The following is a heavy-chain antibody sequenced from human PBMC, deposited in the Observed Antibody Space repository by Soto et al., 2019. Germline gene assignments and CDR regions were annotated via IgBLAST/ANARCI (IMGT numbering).Heavy chain of an antibody. CDR2: INHSGST. V-gene: IGHV4-34*01. D-gene: IGHD4-4*01. CDR3: ARGSVEMATVLRFDF. CDR1: GGSFSGYY. J-gene: IGHJ4*02. Sequence: QVQLQQWGAGLLKPSETLSLTCGVYGGSFSGYYWSWIRQPPGKGLEWTGEINHSGSTTYNPSLKSRVTISVDTSKTQFSLKLSSVTAADTAVYYCARGSVEMATVLRFDFWGQGTLVTVSS.